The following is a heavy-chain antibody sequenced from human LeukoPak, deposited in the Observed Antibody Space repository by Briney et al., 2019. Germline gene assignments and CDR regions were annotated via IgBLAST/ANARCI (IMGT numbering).Heavy chain of an antibody. V-gene: IGHV1-2*02. CDR1: GYTFTGYY. J-gene: IGHJ4*02. CDR3: GTLLSNGPFDY. Sequence: ASVKVSCKASGYTFTGYYMHWVRQAPGQGLEWMGYIYPNIGATKYAQKFQGRVTMTRDTSISTAYMELSGLRSDDTAVYYCGTLLSNGPFDYWGQGSLVTVSS. CDR2: IYPNIGAT.